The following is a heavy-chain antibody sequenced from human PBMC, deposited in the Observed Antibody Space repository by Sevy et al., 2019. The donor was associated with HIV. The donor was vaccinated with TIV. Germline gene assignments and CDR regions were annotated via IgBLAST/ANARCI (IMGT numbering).Heavy chain of an antibody. CDR2: IYPGDSGT. V-gene: IGHV5-51*07. J-gene: IGHJ4*02. CDR3: ARRLRNYDILTGYPNYYFDY. D-gene: IGHD3-9*01. Sequence: GESLKISCMGSGYSFASYWIGWVHQMPGKGLEWMGIIYPGDSGTRYSRSFQGQVTISADKSISTAYLQWSSLKASDTAMYYCARRLRNYDILTGYPNYYFDYWGQGTLVTVSS. CDR1: GYSFASYW.